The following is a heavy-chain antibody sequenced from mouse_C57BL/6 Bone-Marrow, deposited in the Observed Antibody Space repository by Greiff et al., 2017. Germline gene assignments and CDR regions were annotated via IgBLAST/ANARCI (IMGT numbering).Heavy chain of an antibody. J-gene: IGHJ1*03. CDR1: GYTFTSYD. Sequence: LVESGPELVKPGASVKLSCKASGYTFTSYDINWVKQRPGQGLEWIGWIYPRDGSTKYNEKFNGKATLTVDTSSSTAYMERHSLTSEDSAVYFCARLEFDGSSGDWYFDVWGTGTTVTVSS. CDR2: IYPRDGST. D-gene: IGHD1-1*01. V-gene: IGHV1-85*01. CDR3: ARLEFDGSSGDWYFDV.